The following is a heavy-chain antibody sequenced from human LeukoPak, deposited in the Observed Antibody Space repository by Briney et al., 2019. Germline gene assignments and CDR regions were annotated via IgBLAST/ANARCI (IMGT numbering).Heavy chain of an antibody. CDR3: TRQNCTGGSCSYVDC. V-gene: IGHV3-73*01. J-gene: IGHJ4*02. Sequence: AGGSQTLLCAASGFTFSVSYMHWARQACGRGREWVGLIRNKTRNYAATYAESVKGRFSISRDDSKNTAYLQMNSLRMEDTAVYYCTRQNCTGGSCSYVDCWGQGTLVTVSS. CDR1: GFTFSVSY. D-gene: IGHD2-8*02. CDR2: IRNKTRNYAA.